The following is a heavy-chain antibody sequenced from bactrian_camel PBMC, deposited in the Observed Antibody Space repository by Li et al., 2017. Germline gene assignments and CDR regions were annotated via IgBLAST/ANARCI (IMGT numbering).Heavy chain of an antibody. Sequence: HVQLVESGGGSVQAGESLRLSCTVPDYTSSNCGMSWYRLAAGKQREWVSSLGSDGSTTYAESVKGRFTISKDQVNDTVYLQMNNLKPEDTAVYYCVRSRVLSESNCHGDYWGQGTQVTVS. CDR1: DYTSSNCG. CDR2: LGSDGST. CDR3: VRSRVLSESNCHGDY. D-gene: IGHD8*01. V-gene: IGHV3S53*01. J-gene: IGHJ4*01.